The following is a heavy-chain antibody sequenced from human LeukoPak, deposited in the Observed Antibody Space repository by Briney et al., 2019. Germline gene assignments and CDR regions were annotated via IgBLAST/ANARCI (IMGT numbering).Heavy chain of an antibody. J-gene: IGHJ3*02. CDR1: GVSTFSVSSY. D-gene: IGHD3-16*01. Sequence: SETLSLTCNVSGVSTFSVSSYWHWIRQPAGKGLEWIGRIYTTGSTDYNPSLRSRVSISLVTSKNQFSLKLTSVTASDTAVYYCARAMPYYDYIVDAFDIWGHGTMVTVSS. V-gene: IGHV4-61*02. CDR2: IYTTGST. CDR3: ARAMPYYDYIVDAFDI.